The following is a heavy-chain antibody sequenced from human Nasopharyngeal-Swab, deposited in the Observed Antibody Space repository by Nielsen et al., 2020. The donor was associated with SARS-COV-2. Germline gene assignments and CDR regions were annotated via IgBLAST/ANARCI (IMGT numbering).Heavy chain of an antibody. J-gene: IGHJ5*02. CDR3: ASAIAAAGSS. Sequence: WIRQPPGKGLEWVANINPDGSVKFYVDSVKGRFTISRDNVYNSVYLQMSSLTAEDTAVYYCASAIAAAGSSWGQGTLATVSS. CDR2: INPDGSVK. V-gene: IGHV3-7*03. D-gene: IGHD6-13*01.